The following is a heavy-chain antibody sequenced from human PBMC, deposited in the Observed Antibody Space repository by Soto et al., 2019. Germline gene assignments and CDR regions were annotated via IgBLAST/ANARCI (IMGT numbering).Heavy chain of an antibody. CDR3: ARDYCSSTSCPIFDY. CDR2: IKQDGSEK. J-gene: IGHJ4*02. V-gene: IGHV3-7*01. D-gene: IGHD2-2*01. CDR1: GFTFSSYW. Sequence: GGSLRLSCAASGFTFSSYWMSWVRQAPGKGLEWVANIKQDGSEKYYVDSVKGRFTISRDNAKNSLYLQMNSLRAEDTAVYYCARDYCSSTSCPIFDYWGQGTLVTVSS.